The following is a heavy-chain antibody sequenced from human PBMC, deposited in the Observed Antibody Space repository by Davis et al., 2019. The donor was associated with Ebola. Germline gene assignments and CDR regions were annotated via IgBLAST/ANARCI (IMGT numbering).Heavy chain of an antibody. CDR3: ARRKTVAGTRSPSWLDP. Sequence: ASVKVSCKASGYIFTSYAIHWVRQAPGQRLEWMGWINAGNGDTKYSQKFRGRVTITRDTSASTSYMELSHLRSEDTAVFYWARRKTVAGTRSPSWLDPWGPGTLVTLSS. CDR1: GYIFTSYA. CDR2: INAGNGDT. J-gene: IGHJ5*02. D-gene: IGHD6-19*01. V-gene: IGHV1-3*01.